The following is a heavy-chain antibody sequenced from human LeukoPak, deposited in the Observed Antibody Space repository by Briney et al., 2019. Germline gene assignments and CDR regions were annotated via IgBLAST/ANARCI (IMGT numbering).Heavy chain of an antibody. J-gene: IGHJ4*02. CDR3: ARVRGSPYYYDSSGYYYDY. CDR1: GGSISSSNYY. V-gene: IGHV4-61*05. CDR2: IYYSGNT. Sequence: SETLSLTCTVSGGSISSSNYYWTWIRQPPGKGLEWIGYIYYSGNTNYNPSLKSRVTISVDTSNNQFSLNLDSVTAADTAVYYCARVRGSPYYYDSSGYYYDYWGQGTLVTISS. D-gene: IGHD3-22*01.